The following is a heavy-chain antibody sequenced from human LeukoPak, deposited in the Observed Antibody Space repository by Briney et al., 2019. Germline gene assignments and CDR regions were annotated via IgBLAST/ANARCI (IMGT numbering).Heavy chain of an antibody. CDR3: ARDRGGKGSAIFY. V-gene: IGHV1-18*01. D-gene: IGHD2-2*01. Sequence: ASVKVSCKASGYNFPSYGINWVRQAPGQGLEWLGWIRPHTGETNSAQRFQDRVTMTTDTSTTTAYMELRSLRFDDTAVYYCARDRGGKGSAIFYWGQGSLVTVSS. CDR1: GYNFPSYG. CDR2: IRPHTGET. J-gene: IGHJ4*02.